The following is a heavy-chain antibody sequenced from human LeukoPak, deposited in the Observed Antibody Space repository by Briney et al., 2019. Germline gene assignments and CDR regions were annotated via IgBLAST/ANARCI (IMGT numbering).Heavy chain of an antibody. CDR3: ARGGIPVTGIDEVDY. Sequence: PGGSLRLSCAASGFTFSSYDMHWVRQAPGKGLEWVSVIGIGGDTYYPGSVKGRFTISRENAKNSWYLQMNSLRAGDTAVYYCARGGIPVTGIDEVDYWGQGTLVTVSS. CDR1: GFTFSSYD. J-gene: IGHJ4*02. V-gene: IGHV3-13*01. CDR2: IGIGGDT. D-gene: IGHD2-21*02.